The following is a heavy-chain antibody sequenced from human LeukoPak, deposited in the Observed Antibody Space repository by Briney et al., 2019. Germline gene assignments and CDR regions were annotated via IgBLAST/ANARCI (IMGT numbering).Heavy chain of an antibody. CDR1: GFAFSIYA. D-gene: IGHD3-10*01. V-gene: IGHV3-23*01. CDR3: AKDRDAYGPYYFDH. J-gene: IGHJ4*02. Sequence: GGSLRLSCAASGFAFSIYAMTXVRQAPGKGXEXXXGISRSGTYTYYADSVKGRFTISRDNSKNTLYLQMNNLRAEDTAVYYCAKDRDAYGPYYFDHWGQGTLVTVSS. CDR2: ISRSGTYT.